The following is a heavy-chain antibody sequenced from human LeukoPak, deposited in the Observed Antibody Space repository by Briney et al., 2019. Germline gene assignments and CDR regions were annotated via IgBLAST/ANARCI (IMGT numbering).Heavy chain of an antibody. Sequence: SETLSLTCAVSGGSISSGGYSWSWIRQPPGKGLEWIGYIYHSGSTYYNPSLKSRVTISVDTSKNQFSLKLSSVTAADTAVYYCARGSGSYYVYWGQGTLVTVSS. CDR1: GGSISSGGYS. CDR2: IYHSGST. V-gene: IGHV4-30-2*02. J-gene: IGHJ4*02. D-gene: IGHD1-26*01. CDR3: ARGSGSYYVY.